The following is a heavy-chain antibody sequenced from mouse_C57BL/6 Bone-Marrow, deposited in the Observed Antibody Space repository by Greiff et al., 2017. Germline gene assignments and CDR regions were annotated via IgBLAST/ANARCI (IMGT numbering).Heavy chain of an antibody. CDR3: ARDYGSSYWYFDV. J-gene: IGHJ1*03. CDR2: IYPRDGST. D-gene: IGHD1-1*01. Sequence: QVQLKQSGPELVKPGASVKLSCKASGYTFTSYDLNWVKQRPGQGLEWIGWIYPRDGSTKYNETFKGKATLTVDTSSSTAYMERHSLTSEYSAVYFWARDYGSSYWYFDVGGTGTTVTVSS. CDR1: GYTFTSYD. V-gene: IGHV1-85*01.